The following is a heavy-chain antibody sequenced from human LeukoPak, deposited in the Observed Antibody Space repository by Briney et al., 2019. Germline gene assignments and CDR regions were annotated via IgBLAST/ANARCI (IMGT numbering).Heavy chain of an antibody. CDR3: ARGWELDC. Sequence: ASVKVSCKPSGYSFTTYGISWVRQAPGQGLEWMGWISSYNDDIDFEQKFQGRVTMTTDKSTSTAYMELRTLRSDDTAFYYGARGWELDCWGQGTLVTVSS. CDR1: GYSFTTYG. D-gene: IGHD1-26*01. CDR2: ISSYNDDI. V-gene: IGHV1-18*01. J-gene: IGHJ4*02.